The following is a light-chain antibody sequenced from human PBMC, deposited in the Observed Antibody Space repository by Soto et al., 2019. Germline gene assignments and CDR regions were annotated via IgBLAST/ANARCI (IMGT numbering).Light chain of an antibody. CDR1: QGVSNY. Sequence: VIWMTQSPSLLSASTGDRVTISCRMSQGVSNYLAWYQQKPGKAPELLIYAASILQSGVPSRFSGSGSGTDFTLTISCLQSEDFATYYCQQYYSPPFTFGQGNKLEIK. CDR3: QQYYSPPFT. J-gene: IGKJ2*01. V-gene: IGKV1D-8*01. CDR2: AAS.